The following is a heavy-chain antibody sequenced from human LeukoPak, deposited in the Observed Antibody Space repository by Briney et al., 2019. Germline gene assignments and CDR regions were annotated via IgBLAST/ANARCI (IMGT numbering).Heavy chain of an antibody. D-gene: IGHD3-10*01. CDR2: MNPNSGNT. CDR3: ARAGGSSYIRGVIIT. J-gene: IGHJ5*02. V-gene: IGHV1-8*01. CDR1: GYTFTSYD. Sequence: ASVKVSCKASGYTFTSYDINWVRQATGQGLEWMGWMNPNSGNTGYAQKFQGRVTMTRNTSISTAYTELSSLRSEDTAVYYCARAGGSSYIRGVIITWGQGTLVTVSS.